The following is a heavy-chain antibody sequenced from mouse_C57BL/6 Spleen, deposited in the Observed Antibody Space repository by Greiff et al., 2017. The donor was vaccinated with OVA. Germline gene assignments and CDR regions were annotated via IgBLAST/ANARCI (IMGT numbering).Heavy chain of an antibody. CDR3: VRHLSYDYAMDY. CDR2: IRSKSNNYAT. J-gene: IGHJ4*01. D-gene: IGHD1-1*01. V-gene: IGHV10-1*01. CDR1: GFSFNTYA. Sequence: EVMLVESGGGLVQPKGSLKLSCAASGFSFNTYAMNWVRQAPGKGLEWVARIRSKSNNYATYYADSVKDRFTISRDDSESMLYLQMNNLKTEDTAMYYCVRHLSYDYAMDYWGQGTSVTVSS.